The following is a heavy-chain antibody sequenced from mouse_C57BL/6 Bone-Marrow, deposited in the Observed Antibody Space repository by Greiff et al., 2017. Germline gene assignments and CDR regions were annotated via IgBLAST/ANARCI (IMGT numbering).Heavy chain of an antibody. D-gene: IGHD2-2*01. CDR3: ARATRVTSARFDY. CDR2: INPNNGGT. V-gene: IGHV1-26*01. CDR1: GYTFTDYY. J-gene: IGHJ2*01. Sequence: EVQLQQSGPELVKPGASVKISCKASGYTFTDYYMNWVKQSPGKSLEWIGDINPNNGGTSYNQKFKGKATLTVDKSSSTAYMELRGLTSEDCAVYDGARATRVTSARFDYWGQGTTLTVAS.